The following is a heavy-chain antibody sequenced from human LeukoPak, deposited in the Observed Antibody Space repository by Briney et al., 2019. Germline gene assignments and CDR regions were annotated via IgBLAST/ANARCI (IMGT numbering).Heavy chain of an antibody. V-gene: IGHV1-18*04. J-gene: IGHJ6*04. Sequence: ASVKVSCKASGYTFTSYGISWVRQAPGQGLEWMGWISGYNVNTNYAQKLQGRVTMTTDTSTSTAYMELGSLRSDDTAVYYCARDQYSWNPWEHGMDVWGKGTTVTVSS. CDR2: ISGYNVNT. D-gene: IGHD1-1*01. CDR1: GYTFTSYG. CDR3: ARDQYSWNPWEHGMDV.